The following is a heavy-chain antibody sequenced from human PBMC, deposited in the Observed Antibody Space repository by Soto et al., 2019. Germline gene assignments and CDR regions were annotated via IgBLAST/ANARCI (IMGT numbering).Heavy chain of an antibody. CDR1: GGSISSYY. D-gene: IGHD6-13*01. V-gene: IGHV4-59*08. J-gene: IGHJ4*02. CDR3: ARQGKQHTFDY. Sequence: SEILSLTCTVSGGSISSYYWSWIRQPPGKGLEWIGYIYYSGSTNYNPSLKSRVTISVDTSKNQFSLKLSSVTAADTAVYYCARQGKQHTFDYWGQGTLVTVSS. CDR2: IYYSGST.